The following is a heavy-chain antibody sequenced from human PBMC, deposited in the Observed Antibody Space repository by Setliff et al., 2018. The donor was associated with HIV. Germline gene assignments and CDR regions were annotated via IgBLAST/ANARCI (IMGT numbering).Heavy chain of an antibody. CDR3: ARQTIHTTHSLDFGSPNRDYYYGMDV. V-gene: IGHV5-51*01. CDR1: AYSFTTFW. J-gene: IGHJ6*02. CDR2: IYPGDSDT. D-gene: IGHD3-10*01. Sequence: PGESLKISCKGSAYSFTTFWIAWVRQMPGKGLEWVGIIYPGDSDTTYSPSFQGQVTISVDKSISTAYLQWSSLKASDSAMYYCARQTIHTTHSLDFGSPNRDYYYGMDVWGQGTTVTVSS.